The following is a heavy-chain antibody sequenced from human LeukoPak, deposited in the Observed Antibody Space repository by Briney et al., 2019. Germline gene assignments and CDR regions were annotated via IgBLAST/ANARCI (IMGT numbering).Heavy chain of an antibody. Sequence: ASVKVSCKASGYTFTSYGISWVRQAPGQGLEWMGWISAYNGNTNYAQKLQGRVTMTTDTSTSTAYMELGSLRSDDTAVYYCARRSNYYDSSGYYEGYWGQGTLVTVSS. CDR1: GYTFTSYG. CDR2: ISAYNGNT. D-gene: IGHD3-22*01. V-gene: IGHV1-18*01. J-gene: IGHJ4*02. CDR3: ARRSNYYDSSGYYEGY.